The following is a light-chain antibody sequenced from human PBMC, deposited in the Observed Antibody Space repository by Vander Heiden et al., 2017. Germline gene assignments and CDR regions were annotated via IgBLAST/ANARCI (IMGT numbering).Light chain of an antibody. CDR3: QSYDSSLSGSV. CDR1: SHNIGAGYD. J-gene: IGLJ3*02. CDR2: GNS. Sequence: QSVLTQPPSVSAAPGQRVTISCTGSSHNIGAGYDVHWYQQLPGTAPKLHIYGNSNRPSGVPDRFSGSKSGTSASLAITGLQAEDEADYYGQSYDSSLSGSVFGGGTKLTVL. V-gene: IGLV1-40*01.